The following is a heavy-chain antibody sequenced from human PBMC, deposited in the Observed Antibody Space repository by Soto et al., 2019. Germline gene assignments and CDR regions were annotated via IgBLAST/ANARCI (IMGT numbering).Heavy chain of an antibody. CDR2: ISAYNGNT. D-gene: IGHD2-2*02. CDR3: ARERCSSTSCYKGPFYYYGLDA. J-gene: IGHJ6*02. CDR1: GYKFTTYG. Sequence: ASVKVSCKASGYKFTTYGISWVRQAPGQGLEWMGWISAYNGNTKYAQKLQGRVTTTTDTSTSTAYMELRSLRSDDTAVYYCARERCSSTSCYKGPFYYYGLDAWGQGTTVTVSS. V-gene: IGHV1-18*01.